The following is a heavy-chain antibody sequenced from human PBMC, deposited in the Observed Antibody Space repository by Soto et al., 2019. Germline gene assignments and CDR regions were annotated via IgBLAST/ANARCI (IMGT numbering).Heavy chain of an antibody. V-gene: IGHV1-46*01. CDR1: GYTFTSYY. CDR3: ARGASDYSSGWSPPHAFDI. CDR2: INPSGGST. J-gene: IGHJ3*02. D-gene: IGHD6-19*01. Sequence: ASVKVSCKASGYTFTSYYMHWVRQAPGQGLEWMGIINPSGGSTSYAQKFQGRVTMTRDTSTSTVYMELSSLRSEDTAVYYCARGASDYSSGWSPPHAFDIWDQGTMVTVSS.